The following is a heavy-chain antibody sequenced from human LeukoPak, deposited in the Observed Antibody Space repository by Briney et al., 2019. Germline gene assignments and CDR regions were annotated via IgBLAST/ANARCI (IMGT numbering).Heavy chain of an antibody. D-gene: IGHD3-22*01. Sequence: GGSLRLSCAAPGFTFSSYGMHWVRQAPGKGLEWVAFIRYDGSNKYYADSVKGRFTISRDNSKNTLYLQMNSLRAEDTAVYYCARILGTYYDSSDSGGDYWGQGTLVTVSS. J-gene: IGHJ4*02. CDR2: IRYDGSNK. CDR3: ARILGTYYDSSDSGGDY. CDR1: GFTFSSYG. V-gene: IGHV3-30*02.